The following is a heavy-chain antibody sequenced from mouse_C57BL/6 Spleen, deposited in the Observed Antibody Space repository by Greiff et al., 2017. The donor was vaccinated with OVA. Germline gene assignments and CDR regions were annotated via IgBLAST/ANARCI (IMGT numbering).Heavy chain of an antibody. V-gene: IGHV1-82*01. J-gene: IGHJ4*01. Sequence: VKVVESGPELVKPGASVKISCKASGYAFSSSWMNWVKQRPGKGLEWIGRIYPGDGDTNYNGKFKGKATLTADKSSSTAYMQLSSLTAEDSAVYFCAREIYYDYDEGYYYAMDYWGQGTSVTVSS. CDR1: GYAFSSSW. D-gene: IGHD2-4*01. CDR3: AREIYYDYDEGYYYAMDY. CDR2: IYPGDGDT.